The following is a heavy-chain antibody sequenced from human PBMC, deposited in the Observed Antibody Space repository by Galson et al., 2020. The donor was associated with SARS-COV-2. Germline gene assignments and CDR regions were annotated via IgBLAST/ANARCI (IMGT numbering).Heavy chain of an antibody. CDR2: ISAYNGNK. D-gene: IGHD6-19*01. CDR1: GYTFTSYG. V-gene: IGHV1-18*01. Sequence: ASVTVSCKASGYTFTSYGISWVRQAPGQGLEWMGWISAYNGNKIYAQKLQDRVTLTTDTSTNTAYMDLRRLTSDDTAVYYCARDEAVAGAFGYWGQGTLVTVSS. J-gene: IGHJ4*02. CDR3: ARDEAVAGAFGY.